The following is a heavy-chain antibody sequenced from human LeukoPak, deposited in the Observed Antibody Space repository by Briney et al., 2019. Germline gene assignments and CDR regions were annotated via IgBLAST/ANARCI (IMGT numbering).Heavy chain of an antibody. J-gene: IGHJ4*02. CDR3: MRASRGWYFDY. V-gene: IGHV3-33*01. CDR2: IWYDGSKN. D-gene: IGHD6-19*01. Sequence: GGSLRLSCAASGFTFSSHGMHWVRQAPGKGLEWVGLIWYDGSKNYYGDFVKGQFTISRDNSKNTLYLEMHSLRAEDTAVYYCMRASRGWYFDYWGQGTLVTVSS. CDR1: GFTFSSHG.